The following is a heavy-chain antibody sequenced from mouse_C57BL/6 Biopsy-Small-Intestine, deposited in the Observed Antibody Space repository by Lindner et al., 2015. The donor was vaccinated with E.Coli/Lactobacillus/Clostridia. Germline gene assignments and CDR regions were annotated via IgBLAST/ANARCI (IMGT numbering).Heavy chain of an antibody. CDR3: ARYPFYYDYDAYAMDY. J-gene: IGHJ4*01. Sequence: VQLQESGPELVKPGASVKISCKASGYAFSSSWMNWVKQRPGKGLEWIGRIYPGDGDTNYNGKFKGKATLTADKSSSTAYMQLSSLTSEDSAVYFCARYPFYYDYDAYAMDYWGQGTSVTVSS. V-gene: IGHV1-82*01. CDR1: GYAFSSSW. CDR2: IYPGDGDT. D-gene: IGHD2-4*01.